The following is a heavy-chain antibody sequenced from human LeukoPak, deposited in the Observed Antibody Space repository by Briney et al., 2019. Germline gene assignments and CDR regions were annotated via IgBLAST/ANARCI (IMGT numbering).Heavy chain of an antibody. CDR2: IKSKTDGGTT. CDR1: GFTFSNAW. CDR3: TTDKLVGATFGVYYFDY. D-gene: IGHD1-26*01. V-gene: IGHV3-15*01. J-gene: IGHJ4*02. Sequence: GGSLRLSCAASGFTFSNAWMSWVRQAPGKGLEWVGRIKSKTDGGTTDYAAPVKGRFTISRDDSKNTLYLQMNSLKTEDTAVYYCTTDKLVGATFGVYYFDYWGQGTLVTVSS.